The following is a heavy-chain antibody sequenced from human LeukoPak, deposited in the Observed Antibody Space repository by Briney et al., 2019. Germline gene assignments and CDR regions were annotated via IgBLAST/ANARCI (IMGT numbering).Heavy chain of an antibody. CDR1: GFTFSSYA. D-gene: IGHD3-16*01. Sequence: GGSLRLSCAASGFTFSSYAMHWVRQAPGKGLEYVSAISSNGGSTYYANSVKGRFTISRDNSKNTLYLRMRTLRADDTAVYYCTKDRSVMIKFGAVPTDHWGQGTLVTVSS. CDR3: TKDRSVMIKFGAVPTDH. V-gene: IGHV3-64*01. CDR2: ISSNGGST. J-gene: IGHJ4*02.